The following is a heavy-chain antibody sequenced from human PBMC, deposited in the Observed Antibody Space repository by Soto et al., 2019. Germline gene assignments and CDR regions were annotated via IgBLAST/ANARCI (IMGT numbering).Heavy chain of an antibody. Sequence: NPSETLSLTCTVSGGSISSGDYYWSWIRQPPGKGLEWIGYIYYSGSTYYNPSLKSRVTISVDTSKNQFSLKLSSVTAADTAVYYCARGYCTNGVCYTVDYFDYWGQGTLVTVSS. V-gene: IGHV4-30-4*01. CDR1: GGSISSGDYY. CDR2: IYYSGST. J-gene: IGHJ4*02. D-gene: IGHD2-8*01. CDR3: ARGYCTNGVCYTVDYFDY.